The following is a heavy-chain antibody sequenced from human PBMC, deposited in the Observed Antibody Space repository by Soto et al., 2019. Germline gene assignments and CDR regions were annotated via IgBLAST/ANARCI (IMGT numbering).Heavy chain of an antibody. CDR3: ARDGGFWGSDY. V-gene: IGHV1-69*08. CDR1: GGTFSSYT. CDR2: IIPILGIA. Sequence: QVQLVQSGAEVKKPGSSVKVSCKASGGTFSSYTISWVRQAPGQGLEWMGRIIPILGIANYAQKFQGRVTXTXXKSTSTAYMELSSLRSEDTAVYYCARDGGFWGSDYWGQGTLVTVSS. D-gene: IGHD3-16*01. J-gene: IGHJ4*02.